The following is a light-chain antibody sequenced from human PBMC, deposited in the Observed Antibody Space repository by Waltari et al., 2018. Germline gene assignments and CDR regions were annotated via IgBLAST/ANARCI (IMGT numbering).Light chain of an antibody. CDR3: ASWDDNLSVLL. CDR2: RNN. Sequence: QSVLTQPPSASATPGQRVTISCSGGSSNIGKNYVYWYQQVPGTAPRFLIYRNNQRPSGVPDRFSGSKSGTSASLAISGLRPEDEADYFCASWDDNLSVLLFGGGTKLAVL. V-gene: IGLV1-47*01. J-gene: IGLJ2*01. CDR1: SSNIGKNY.